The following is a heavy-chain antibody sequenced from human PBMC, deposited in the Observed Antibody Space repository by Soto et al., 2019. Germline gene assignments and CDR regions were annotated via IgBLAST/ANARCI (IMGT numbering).Heavy chain of an antibody. CDR1: GFTFSSYS. CDR2: INYKSHI. J-gene: IGHJ6*03. Sequence: EVQLVESGGGLVKPGGSLRLSCAASGFTFSSYSMNWVRQAPGKGLEWVSSINYKSHIDYADSVKGRFTISRDNAKNSLYLQMNSLRAEDTAVYFCARELTYAGYYYYMDVWCIGTTVTVSS. V-gene: IGHV3-21*01. CDR3: ARELTYAGYYYYMDV. D-gene: IGHD3-10*01.